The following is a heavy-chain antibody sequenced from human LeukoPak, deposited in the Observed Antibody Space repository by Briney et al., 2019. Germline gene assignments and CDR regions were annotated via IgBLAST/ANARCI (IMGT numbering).Heavy chain of an antibody. CDR1: GGTFSSYA. D-gene: IGHD3-3*01. Sequence: SVKVSCKASGGTFSSYAISWVRQAPGQGLEWMGGIIPIFGTANYAQKFQGRVTITADESTSTAYMELSSLRSEDTAAYYCALSHDFWQPFDYWGQGTLVTVSS. V-gene: IGHV1-69*13. CDR2: IIPIFGTA. CDR3: ALSHDFWQPFDY. J-gene: IGHJ4*02.